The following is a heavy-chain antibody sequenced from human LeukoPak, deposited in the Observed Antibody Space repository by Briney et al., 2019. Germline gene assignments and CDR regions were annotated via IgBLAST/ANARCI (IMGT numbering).Heavy chain of an antibody. Sequence: SSETLSLTCTVSGGSISSGSYYWSWIRQPAGKGLEWIGRIYTSGSTNYNPSLKSRVTISVDTSKNQFSLKLSSVTAADTAVYYCARDSSSWYFTRVPNWYFDLWGRGTLVTVSS. CDR1: GGSISSGSYY. D-gene: IGHD6-13*01. CDR3: ARDSSSWYFTRVPNWYFDL. V-gene: IGHV4-61*02. J-gene: IGHJ2*01. CDR2: IYTSGST.